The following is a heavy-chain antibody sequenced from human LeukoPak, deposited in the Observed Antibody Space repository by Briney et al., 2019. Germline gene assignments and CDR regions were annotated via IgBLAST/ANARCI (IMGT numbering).Heavy chain of an antibody. CDR2: ISYDGSNK. CDR3: ARDLGALRGPHVVVPAALDY. CDR1: GFTFSSYA. Sequence: PGGSLRLSCAASGFTFSSYAMHWVRQAPGKGLEWVAVISYDGSNKYYADSVKGRFTISRDNSKNTLYLQMNSLRAEDTAVYYCARDLGALRGPHVVVPAALDYWGQGTLVTVSS. D-gene: IGHD2-2*01. V-gene: IGHV3-30*04. J-gene: IGHJ4*02.